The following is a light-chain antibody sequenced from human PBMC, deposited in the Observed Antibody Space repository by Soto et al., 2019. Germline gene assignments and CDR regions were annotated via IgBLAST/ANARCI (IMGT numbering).Light chain of an antibody. CDR1: ISSIGSNT. Sequence: QSVLTQPPSASGTPGQRVTISCSGGISSIGSNTVDWYRQLPGTAPKLLIYSDNQRPSGVPDRFSGSRSGTSASLAISGLHSEDEADYYCASWDDSLNGLVFGGGTKVTVL. V-gene: IGLV1-44*01. CDR2: SDN. J-gene: IGLJ3*02. CDR3: ASWDDSLNGLV.